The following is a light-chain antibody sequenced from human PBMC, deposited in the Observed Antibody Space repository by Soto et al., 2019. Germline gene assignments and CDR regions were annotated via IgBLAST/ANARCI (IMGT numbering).Light chain of an antibody. CDR2: DVS. CDR3: LQYHTYRT. J-gene: IGKJ1*01. CDR1: QSISPW. Sequence: DIQMTQSPSTLSASVGDRVTITCRASQSISPWLAWYQQKPGKAPKLLIFDVSKLESGVPSRFSGSGSGTEFTLTISSLQPDDFATYYCLQYHTYRTFGQGTKVEVK. V-gene: IGKV1-5*01.